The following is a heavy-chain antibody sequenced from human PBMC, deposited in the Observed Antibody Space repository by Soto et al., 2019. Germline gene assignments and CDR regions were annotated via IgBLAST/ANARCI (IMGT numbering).Heavy chain of an antibody. Sequence: QLQLQESGPGLVKPSETLSLTCSLSGGSISSTFYYWGWIRQPPGKGPEWIGSSYYSGTTFYNASLKGQVTLPVDTSKNQCSLRVTSVTATDTAVYFCARQKWEQPKWFDPWGQGTLVTVSS. J-gene: IGHJ5*02. CDR2: SYYSGTT. D-gene: IGHD1-26*01. CDR1: GGSISSTFYY. V-gene: IGHV4-39*01. CDR3: ARQKWEQPKWFDP.